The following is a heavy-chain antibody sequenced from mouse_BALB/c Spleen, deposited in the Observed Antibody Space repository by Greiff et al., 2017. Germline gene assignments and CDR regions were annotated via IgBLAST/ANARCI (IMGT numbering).Heavy chain of an antibody. D-gene: IGHD3-2*01. CDR2: INPSSGYT. Sequence: VQLQQSAAELARPGASVKMSCKASGYTFTSYTMHWVKQRPGQGLEWIGYINPSSGYTEYNQKFKDKTTLTADKSSSTAYMQLSSLTSEDSAVYYCARADRRVYFDYWGQGTTLTVSS. V-gene: IGHV1-4*02. CDR3: ARADRRVYFDY. CDR1: GYTFTSYT. J-gene: IGHJ2*01.